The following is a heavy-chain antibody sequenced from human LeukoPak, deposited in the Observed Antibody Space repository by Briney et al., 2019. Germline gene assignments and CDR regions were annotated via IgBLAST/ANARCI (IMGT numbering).Heavy chain of an antibody. D-gene: IGHD3-10*01. V-gene: IGHV3-48*03. Sequence: GGSLRLSCAASGFTFSSYEMNWVRQAPGKGLEWVSYISSSGSTIYYADSVKGRFTISRDNAKNSLYLQMNSLRAEDTAVCYCARVVRGVGYYFDYWGQGTLVTVSS. CDR1: GFTFSSYE. J-gene: IGHJ4*02. CDR3: ARVVRGVGYYFDY. CDR2: ISSSGSTI.